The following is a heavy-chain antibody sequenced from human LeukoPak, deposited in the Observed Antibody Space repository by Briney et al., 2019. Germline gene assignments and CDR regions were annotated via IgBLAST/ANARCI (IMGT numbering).Heavy chain of an antibody. CDR2: INPNSGGT. Sequence: ASVKVSCKASGYTFTGYYMHWVRQAPGQGLEWMGWINPNSGGTNYAQKFQGRVTMTRDTSISTAYMELSRLRSDDTAVYYCARVRLPITIFGVVTRSYCMDVWGKGTTVTVSS. CDR1: GYTFTGYY. CDR3: ARVRLPITIFGVVTRSYCMDV. D-gene: IGHD3-3*01. V-gene: IGHV1-2*02. J-gene: IGHJ6*03.